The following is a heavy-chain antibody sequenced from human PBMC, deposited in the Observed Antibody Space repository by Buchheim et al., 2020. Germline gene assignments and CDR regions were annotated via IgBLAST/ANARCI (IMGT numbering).Heavy chain of an antibody. Sequence: QVQLQESGPGLVKPLETLSLTCTVSGGAISSYYWSWIRQSPGKGLEWIGYVYHDGSTSYNAALKSRVTMSVETSKNRFSLKLTSVTAADTAVYYCARGFSAYDLYFDYWGQGT. J-gene: IGHJ4*02. D-gene: IGHD5-12*01. CDR3: ARGFSAYDLYFDY. CDR1: GGAISSYY. V-gene: IGHV4-59*01. CDR2: VYHDGST.